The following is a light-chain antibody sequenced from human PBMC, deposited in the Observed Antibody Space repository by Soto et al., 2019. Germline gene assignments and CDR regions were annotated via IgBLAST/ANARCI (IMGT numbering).Light chain of an antibody. CDR1: ISNIGSNS. CDR2: EDN. J-gene: IGLJ2*01. Sequence: QSVLTQPPSLSAAPGQKLTISCSGSISNIGSNSVSWYQQFPGTAPKLLIYEDNKRPSGIPDRFSGSKSGTSATLGITGLQTGDEADYYCGAWDSSLSAGQFGGGTQLTVL. CDR3: GAWDSSLSAGQ. V-gene: IGLV1-51*01.